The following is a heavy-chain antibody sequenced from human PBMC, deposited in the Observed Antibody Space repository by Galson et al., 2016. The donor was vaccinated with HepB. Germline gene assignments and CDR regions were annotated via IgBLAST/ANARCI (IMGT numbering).Heavy chain of an antibody. CDR1: GFTPSAYW. Sequence: SLRLSCAASGFTPSAYWMSWVRQSPGKGLEWVANIKQDGSEKHYVDSVKGRFTISSDNAKNSLYLQMNSMSAEHTTVYYGARGRTWDLPNQYFDYWGQGTLGTVSS. V-gene: IGHV3-7*03. CDR2: IKQDGSEK. J-gene: IGHJ4*02. CDR3: ARGRTWDLPNQYFDY. D-gene: IGHD1-26*01.